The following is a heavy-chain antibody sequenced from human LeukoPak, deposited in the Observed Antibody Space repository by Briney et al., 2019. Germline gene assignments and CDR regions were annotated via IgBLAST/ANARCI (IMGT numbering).Heavy chain of an antibody. CDR3: AKPRYSYGYGSAFDI. D-gene: IGHD5-18*01. Sequence: SETLSLTCAVSAYSISSGYYWGWIRQPPGKGLEWIGSIYHSGSTYYNPSLKSRVTISVDTSKNQFSLKLSSVTAADTAVYYCAKPRYSYGYGSAFDIWGQGTMVTVSS. J-gene: IGHJ3*02. CDR2: IYHSGST. CDR1: AYSISSGYY. V-gene: IGHV4-38-2*01.